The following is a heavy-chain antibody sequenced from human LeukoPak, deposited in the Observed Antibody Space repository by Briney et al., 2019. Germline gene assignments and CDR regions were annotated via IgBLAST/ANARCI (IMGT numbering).Heavy chain of an antibody. J-gene: IGHJ5*02. CDR2: ISSSSTTI. Sequence: GGSLRLSCAASGFSFSSYEMNWVRQTPGKGLEWVSHISSSSTTIYYAGSVRGRFTISRDNAKNSLYLQMNSLRAEDTAIYYCAREDSSGWYTRWFDPWGQGTLVTVSS. CDR3: AREDSSGWYTRWFDP. CDR1: GFSFSSYE. D-gene: IGHD6-19*01. V-gene: IGHV3-48*03.